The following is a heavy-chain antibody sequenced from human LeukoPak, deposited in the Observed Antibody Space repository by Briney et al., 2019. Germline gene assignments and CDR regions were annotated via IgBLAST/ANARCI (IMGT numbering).Heavy chain of an antibody. J-gene: IGHJ4*02. CDR3: ARDGGYYGSGSYSYYFDY. CDR2: IYYSGST. Sequence: SETLSLTCTVSGGSISSGVYYWSWIRQPPGKGLEWIGYIYYSGSTYYNPSLKSRVTISVDTSKNQFSLKLSSVTAADTAVYYCARDGGYYGSGSYSYYFDYWGQGTLVTVSS. V-gene: IGHV4-30-4*01. CDR1: GGSISSGVYY. D-gene: IGHD3-10*01.